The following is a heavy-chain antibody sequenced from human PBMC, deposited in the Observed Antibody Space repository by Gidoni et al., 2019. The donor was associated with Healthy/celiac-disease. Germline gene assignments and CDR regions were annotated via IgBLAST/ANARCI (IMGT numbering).Heavy chain of an antibody. V-gene: IGHV4-34*01. CDR3: AMLTTVTTTEQYYYYGMDV. CDR2: INHSGST. D-gene: IGHD4-4*01. J-gene: IGHJ6*02. CDR1: GGSFSVYY. Sequence: QVQLQQWGAGLLKPSETLSLTCAVYGGSFSVYYWSWIRQPPGKGLEWIGEINHSGSTNYNPSLKSRVTISVDTSKNQFSLKLSSVTAADTAVYYCAMLTTVTTTEQYYYYGMDVWGQGTTVTVSS.